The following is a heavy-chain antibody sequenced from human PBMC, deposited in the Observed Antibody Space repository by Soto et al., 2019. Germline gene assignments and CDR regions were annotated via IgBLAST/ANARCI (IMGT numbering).Heavy chain of an antibody. CDR3: AREKGYYYGSGSYIGY. CDR1: GYTFTSYD. V-gene: IGHV1-8*01. J-gene: IGHJ4*02. Sequence: ASVKVSCKASGYTFTSYDINWVRQATGQGLEWMGWMKPNSGNTGYAQKFQGRVTMTRNTSISTAYMELSSLRSEDTAVYYCAREKGYYYGSGSYIGYWGQGTLVTVSS. D-gene: IGHD3-10*01. CDR2: MKPNSGNT.